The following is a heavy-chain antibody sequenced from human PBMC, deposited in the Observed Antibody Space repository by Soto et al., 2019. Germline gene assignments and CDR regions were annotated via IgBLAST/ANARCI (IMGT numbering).Heavy chain of an antibody. CDR2: INSDGSST. CDR1: GFTFSSYW. J-gene: IGHJ4*02. V-gene: IGHV3-74*01. D-gene: IGHD2-15*01. CDR3: ARGVAATLLFRG. Sequence: EVQLVESGGGLVQPGGSLRLSCAASGFTFSSYWMHWVRQAPGKGLVWVSRINSDGSSTSYAESVKGRFTISRDNAKNTLYLQMNSLRAEDTAVYYCARGVAATLLFRGWGQGTLVTVSS.